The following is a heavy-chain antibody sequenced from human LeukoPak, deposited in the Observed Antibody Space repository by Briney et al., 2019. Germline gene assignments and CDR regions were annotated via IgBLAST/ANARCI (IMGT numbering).Heavy chain of an antibody. V-gene: IGHV4-59*01. CDR1: GGSISSYY. D-gene: IGHD3-22*01. CDR3: ARVSPLLLPFSDDQNAFDI. Sequence: SETLSLTCTVSGGSISSYYWSWIRQPPGKGLEWIGYIYYSGSTNYNPSLKSRVTISVDTSKNQFSLKLRSVTAADTAVYYCARVSPLLLPFSDDQNAFDIWGQGTMVTVSS. CDR2: IYYSGST. J-gene: IGHJ3*02.